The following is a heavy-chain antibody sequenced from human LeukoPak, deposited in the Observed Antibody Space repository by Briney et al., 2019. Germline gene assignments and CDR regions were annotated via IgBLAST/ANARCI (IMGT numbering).Heavy chain of an antibody. V-gene: IGHV5-51*01. CDR1: GYSFTSYW. Sequence: GESLKISCKGSGYSFTSYWIGWVRQMPGKGLEWMGIIHPGDSDTRYSPSFQGQVTISADKSISTAYLQWSSLKASDTAMYYCARHFSYYDSSDQFGYWGQGTLVTVSS. J-gene: IGHJ4*02. CDR2: IHPGDSDT. D-gene: IGHD3-22*01. CDR3: ARHFSYYDSSDQFGY.